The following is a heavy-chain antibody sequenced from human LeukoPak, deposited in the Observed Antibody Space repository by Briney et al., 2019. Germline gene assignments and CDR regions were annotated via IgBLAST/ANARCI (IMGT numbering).Heavy chain of an antibody. CDR3: ARGYSSGWGKDYYYYMDV. CDR1: GYIFISYY. CDR2: INPSGGST. D-gene: IGHD6-19*01. V-gene: IGHV1-46*01. J-gene: IGHJ6*03. Sequence: ASVTVSCKASGYIFISYYIHWVRQAPGQGLEWMGLINPSGGSTSYAQKFQGRVTMTSDTSTSTVYMELSSLRSDDTAVYYCARGYSSGWGKDYYYYMDVWGKGTTVTVSS.